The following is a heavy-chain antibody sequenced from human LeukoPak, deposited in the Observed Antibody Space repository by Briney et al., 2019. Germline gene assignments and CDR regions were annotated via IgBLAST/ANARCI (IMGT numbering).Heavy chain of an antibody. CDR3: ARAGGGSYYYYYYMDV. CDR1: GFTFDDYA. CDR2: ITRNGDSV. J-gene: IGHJ6*03. Sequence: SGGSLRLSCAASGFTFDDYAMHWVRQVPGRGLDWVSGITRNGDSVAYADSVKGRFTISRDNAKNSLYLQMNSLRDEDTALYYCARAGGGSYYYYYYMDVWGEGTTVTVSS. D-gene: IGHD1-26*01. V-gene: IGHV3-9*01.